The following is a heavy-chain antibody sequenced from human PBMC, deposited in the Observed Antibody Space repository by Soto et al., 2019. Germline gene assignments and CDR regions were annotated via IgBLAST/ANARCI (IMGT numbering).Heavy chain of an antibody. V-gene: IGHV4-31*03. J-gene: IGHJ4*02. CDR1: GGSISSGGYY. CDR2: IYYSGST. Sequence: SETLSLTCTVSGGSISSGGYYWSWIRQHPGKGLEWIGYIYYSGSTYYNPSLKSRVTISVDTSKNQFSLKLSSVPAADTAVYYCARGITVTSPLDYFDYWGQGTLVTVSS. CDR3: ARGITVTSPLDYFDY. D-gene: IGHD4-17*01.